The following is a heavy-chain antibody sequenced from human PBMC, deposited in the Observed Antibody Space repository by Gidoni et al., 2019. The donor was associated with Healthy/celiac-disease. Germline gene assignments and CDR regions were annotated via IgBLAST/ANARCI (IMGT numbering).Heavy chain of an antibody. V-gene: IGHV3-43*01. D-gene: IGHD6-13*01. CDR2: ICLDGGST. CDR3: AKGIAAAGTWGAEYYYYMDV. Sequence: EVPLVESGGAVVQPGGSLSLSCAASGFTVDDYTMHRVRQAPGKGLEWVSLICLDGGSTYYADSVKGRFTISRDNSKNSLYLQMNSLRTEDTALYYCAKGIAAAGTWGAEYYYYMDVWGKGTTVTVSS. CDR1: GFTVDDYT. J-gene: IGHJ6*03.